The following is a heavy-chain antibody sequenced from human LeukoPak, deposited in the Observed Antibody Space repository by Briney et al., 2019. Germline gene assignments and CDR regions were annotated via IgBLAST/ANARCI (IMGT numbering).Heavy chain of an antibody. J-gene: IGHJ4*02. CDR2: ISAYNGNT. CDR1: GYTFTSYG. D-gene: IGHD3-10*01. V-gene: IGHV1-18*01. CDR3: ASVPAISMVRGATYYFDY. Sequence: ASVKVSCKASGYTFTSYGISWVRQAPGQGLEWMGWISAYNGNTNYVQKLQGRVTMTTDTSTSTAYMELRSLRSDDTAVYYCASVPAISMVRGATYYFDYWGQGTLVTVSS.